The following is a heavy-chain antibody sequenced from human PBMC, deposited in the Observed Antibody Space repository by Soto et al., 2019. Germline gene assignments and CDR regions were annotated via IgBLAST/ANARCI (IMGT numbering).Heavy chain of an antibody. V-gene: IGHV4-34*01. J-gene: IGHJ4*02. Sequence: QVQLQQWGAGLLKPSETLSLTCAVYGGSFSGYYWSWIRQPPGKGLEWIGEINHSGSTNYNPSLRSRVTISVDTSKNQCSLQLSSVTAADTAVYYCARVWGSSGWDPFRYWGQGSLVTVSS. CDR3: ARVWGSSGWDPFRY. D-gene: IGHD6-19*01. CDR1: GGSFSGYY. CDR2: INHSGST.